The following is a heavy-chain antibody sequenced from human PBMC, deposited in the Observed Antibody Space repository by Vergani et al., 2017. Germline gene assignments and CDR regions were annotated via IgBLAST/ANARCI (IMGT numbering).Heavy chain of an antibody. J-gene: IGHJ4*02. CDR2: IYYSGST. V-gene: IGHV4-59*08. D-gene: IGHD4-23*01. CDR3: ARQASYGGNLRYFDY. CDR1: GGSISSYY. Sequence: QVQLQESGPGLVKPSETLSLTCTVSGGSISSYYWSWIRQPPGKGLEWIGYIYYSGSTNYNPSLKSRVTISVDTSKNQFSLKLSSVTAADTAVYYCARQASYGGNLRYFDYWGQGTLVTVSS.